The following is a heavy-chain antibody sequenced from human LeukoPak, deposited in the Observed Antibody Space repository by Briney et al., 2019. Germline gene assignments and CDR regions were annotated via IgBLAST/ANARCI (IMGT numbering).Heavy chain of an antibody. J-gene: IGHJ6*02. CDR3: AGGGYDFWSGYYPYYYYGMDV. V-gene: IGHV4-61*08. CDR2: IYYSGST. CDR1: GGSIRSGDYY. D-gene: IGHD3-3*01. Sequence: SETLSLTCTVSGGSIRSGDYYWSWIRQPPGKGLEWIGYIYYSGSTNYNPSLKSRVTISVDTSKNQFSLKLSSVTAADTAVYYCAGGGYDFWSGYYPYYYYGMDVWGQGTTVTVSS.